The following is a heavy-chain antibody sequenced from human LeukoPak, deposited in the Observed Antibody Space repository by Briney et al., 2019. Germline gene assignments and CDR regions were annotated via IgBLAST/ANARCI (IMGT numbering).Heavy chain of an antibody. CDR3: AGGRYPHFYYYMDV. Sequence: SGTLSLTCAVSGGSISSSNWWSWVRPPPGKGLEWIGEIYHSGSTNYNPSLKSRVTISVDTSKNQFSLKLSSVTAADTAVYYCAGGRYPHFYYYMDVWGKGTTVTISS. J-gene: IGHJ6*03. D-gene: IGHD3-16*02. CDR1: GGSISSSNW. V-gene: IGHV4-4*02. CDR2: IYHSGST.